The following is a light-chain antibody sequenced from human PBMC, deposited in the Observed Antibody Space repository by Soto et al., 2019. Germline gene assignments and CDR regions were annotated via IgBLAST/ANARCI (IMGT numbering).Light chain of an antibody. Sequence: EIVMTQSPATLSVSPGERATLSCRASQSVSRNLAWYQQKPGQAPRLLIYGASTRATGIPARFSGSGSGTEFTLTISSLQSEDFAVYYCQQYNNWSPMAFGQGIKVEIK. V-gene: IGKV3-15*01. CDR1: QSVSRN. J-gene: IGKJ1*01. CDR3: QQYNNWSPMA. CDR2: GAS.